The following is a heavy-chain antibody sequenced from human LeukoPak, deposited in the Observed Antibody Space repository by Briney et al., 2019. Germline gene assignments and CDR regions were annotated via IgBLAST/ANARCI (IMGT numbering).Heavy chain of an antibody. Sequence: ASVKVSCKGSGYTFTSYGISWVRQAPGQGLEWLGWISTYNGNTHYAQKLQGRVTMTTDTSTTTAYMELRSLRSDDTAVYYCARDYRTGFDYWGQGTLVTVSS. V-gene: IGHV1-18*01. D-gene: IGHD7-27*01. J-gene: IGHJ4*02. CDR1: GYTFTSYG. CDR2: ISTYNGNT. CDR3: ARDYRTGFDY.